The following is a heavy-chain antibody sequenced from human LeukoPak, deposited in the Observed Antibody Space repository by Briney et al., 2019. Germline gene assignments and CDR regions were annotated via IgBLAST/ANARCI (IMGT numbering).Heavy chain of an antibody. D-gene: IGHD3-3*01. CDR2: ISYDGSNK. Sequence: GGSLRLSCAASGFTFSSYAMHWVRQAPGKGLEWVAVISYDGSNKYYADSVKGRFTISRDNSKNTLYLQMNSLRAEDTAVYYCAKDYDFWSGYYSGYFDYWGQGTLVTVSS. J-gene: IGHJ4*02. V-gene: IGHV3-30-3*01. CDR1: GFTFSSYA. CDR3: AKDYDFWSGYYSGYFDY.